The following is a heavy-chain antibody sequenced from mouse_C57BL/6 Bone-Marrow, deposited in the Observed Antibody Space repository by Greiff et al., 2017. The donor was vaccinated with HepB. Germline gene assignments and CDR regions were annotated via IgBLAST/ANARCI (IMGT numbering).Heavy chain of an antibody. J-gene: IGHJ1*03. V-gene: IGHV5-17*01. Sequence: EVKLMESGGGLVKPGGSLKLSCAASGFTFSDYGMHWVRQAPEKGLAWVAYISSGSSTIYYADTVKGRFTISRDNAKNTLFLQMTSLRSEDTAMYYCARGRGYWYFDVWGTGTTVTVSS. CDR3: ARGRGYWYFDV. CDR1: GFTFSDYG. CDR2: ISSGSSTI.